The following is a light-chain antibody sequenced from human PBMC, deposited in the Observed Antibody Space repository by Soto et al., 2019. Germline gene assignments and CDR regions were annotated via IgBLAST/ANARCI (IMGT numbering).Light chain of an antibody. CDR3: QQYGSSPQT. CDR1: QSVSSSY. V-gene: IGKV3-20*01. Sequence: EIVLTQSPGTLSLSPGERATLSCRASQSVSSSYLAWYQQKPGQAPRLLIYGASSRATGIPDRFSGSGSGGDFTLTISRLEPEDFAVYYCQQYGSSPQTFGGGTKVEIK. CDR2: GAS. J-gene: IGKJ4*01.